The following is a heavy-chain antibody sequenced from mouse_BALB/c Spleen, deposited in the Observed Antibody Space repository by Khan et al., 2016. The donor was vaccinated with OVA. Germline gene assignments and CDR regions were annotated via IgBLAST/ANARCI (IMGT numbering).Heavy chain of an antibody. CDR1: GYTFTNYW. V-gene: IGHV1-69*02. Sequence: QVQLQQPGTELVRPGASVKLSCKASGYTFTNYWINWVKQRPGQGLEWIGNIYPSDSYTNYNQKFKDKATLTVDKSSSTASMQISSPTSEDSAVDYCTRGGGDWSSCAYWGQGTLVTVSA. D-gene: IGHD1-1*02. CDR2: IYPSDSYT. J-gene: IGHJ3*01. CDR3: TRGGGDWSSCAY.